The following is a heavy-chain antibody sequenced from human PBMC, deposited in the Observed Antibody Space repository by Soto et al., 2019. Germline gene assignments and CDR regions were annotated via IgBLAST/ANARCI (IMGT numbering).Heavy chain of an antibody. CDR1: GFSLTTRGVG. CDR3: AHRTTTVTWWFDP. J-gene: IGHJ5*02. Sequence: QITLKESGPTLVKPTQTLTLTCTFSGFSLTTRGVGVGWIRQPPGKPLEWLALIYWDDDTRYSPSLKSRLAITKDTSKNQVVLTMSNIDPADTGTYFCAHRTTTVTWWFDPWGQATLVTVSS. V-gene: IGHV2-5*02. CDR2: IYWDDDT. D-gene: IGHD4-17*01.